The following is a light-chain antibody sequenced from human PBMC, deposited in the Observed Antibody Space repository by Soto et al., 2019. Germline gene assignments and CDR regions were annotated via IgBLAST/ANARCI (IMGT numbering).Light chain of an antibody. Sequence: QSALTQPASVSGSPGQSITISCTGTSSDVGSYNLVSWYQQHPGKAPKLMIYEGSKRPSGVSNRFSGSKSGNTASLTISGLQAEDEADYYCCSYAGTIYVFGTGTNSPS. CDR2: EGS. CDR3: CSYAGTIYV. J-gene: IGLJ1*01. CDR1: SSDVGSYNL. V-gene: IGLV2-23*01.